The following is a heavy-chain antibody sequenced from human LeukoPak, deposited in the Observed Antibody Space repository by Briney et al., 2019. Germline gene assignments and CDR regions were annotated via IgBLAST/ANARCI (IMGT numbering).Heavy chain of an antibody. CDR1: GFTFSSYA. Sequence: GGSLRLSCAASGFTFSSYAMHWVRQAQGKGLEWVAVVPYDGSNKYYADSVKGRFTISRDNSKNTRYLQMNSLRAEDTAVYYCARGKLGTGRSGFDYLGQGTLVTVSS. D-gene: IGHD7-27*01. CDR2: VPYDGSNK. J-gene: IGHJ4*02. V-gene: IGHV3-30*04. CDR3: ARGKLGTGRSGFDY.